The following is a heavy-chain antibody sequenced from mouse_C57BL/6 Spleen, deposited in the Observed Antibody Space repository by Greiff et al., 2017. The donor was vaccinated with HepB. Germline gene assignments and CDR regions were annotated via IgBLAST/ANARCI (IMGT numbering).Heavy chain of an antibody. Sequence: VKLVESGAELVKPGASVKISCKASGYAFSSYWMNWVKQRPGKGLEWIGQIYPGDGDTNYNGKFKGKATLTADKSSSTAYMQLSSLTSEDSAVYFCAPSITTVVRGYFDYWGQGTTLTVSS. CDR1: GYAFSSYW. CDR2: IYPGDGDT. J-gene: IGHJ2*01. CDR3: APSITTVVRGYFDY. V-gene: IGHV1-80*01. D-gene: IGHD1-1*01.